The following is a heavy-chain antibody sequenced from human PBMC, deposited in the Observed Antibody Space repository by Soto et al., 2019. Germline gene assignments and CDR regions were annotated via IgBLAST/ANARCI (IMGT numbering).Heavy chain of an antibody. CDR1: GFIFSSYW. CDR3: VRDAQRGGDYDY. V-gene: IGHV3-7*01. J-gene: IGHJ4*02. Sequence: EVQLVESGGDLVQPGGSLRLSCAASGFIFSSYWINWVRQTPGKGLERVAAIKGDGSQRYYVDSVKGRFTISRDNAKNSVDLQMKSLRAEDTAVYYCVRDAQRGGDYDYWGQGTLVTVSS. D-gene: IGHD4-17*01. CDR2: IKGDGSQR.